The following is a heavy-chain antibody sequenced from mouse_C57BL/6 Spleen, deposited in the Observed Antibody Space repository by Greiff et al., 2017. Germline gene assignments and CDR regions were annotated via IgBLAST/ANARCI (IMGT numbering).Heavy chain of an antibody. J-gene: IGHJ1*03. CDR1: GFTFSSYT. CDR3: ARHEGYDYDSSYWYFDV. D-gene: IGHD2-4*01. V-gene: IGHV5-9*01. Sequence: EVKLMESGGGLVKPGGSLKLSCAASGFTFSSYTMSWVRQTPEKRLEWVATISGGGGNTYYPDSVKGRFTISRDNAKNTLHLQMSSLRSEDTALYYCARHEGYDYDSSYWYFDVWGTGTTVTVSS. CDR2: ISGGGGNT.